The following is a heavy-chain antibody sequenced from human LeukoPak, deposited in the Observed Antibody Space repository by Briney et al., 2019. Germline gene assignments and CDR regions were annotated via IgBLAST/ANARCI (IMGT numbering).Heavy chain of an antibody. D-gene: IGHD6-6*01. J-gene: IGHJ4*02. Sequence: SETLSLTCTVSGYSISSGYYWGWIRQPPGKGLEWIGEIDHSGSTNYNPSLKSRVTISVDTSKNQFSLKLSSVTAADTAVYYCARFREIHSSSSGGNDYWGQGTLVTVSS. CDR2: IDHSGST. V-gene: IGHV4-38-2*02. CDR3: ARFREIHSSSSGGNDY. CDR1: GYSISSGYY.